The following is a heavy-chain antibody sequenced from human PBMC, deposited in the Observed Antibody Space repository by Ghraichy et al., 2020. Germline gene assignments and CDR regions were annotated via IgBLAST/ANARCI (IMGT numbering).Heavy chain of an antibody. CDR1: GGTFSSYA. CDR2: IIPIFGTA. J-gene: IGHJ3*02. V-gene: IGHV1-69*13. Sequence: SVKVSCKASGGTFSSYAISWVRQAPGQGLEWMGGIIPIFGTANYAQKFQGRVTITADESTSTAYMELSSLRSEDTAVYYCAIQWVITDAFDIWGQGTMVTVSS. CDR3: AIQWVITDAFDI. D-gene: IGHD3-22*01.